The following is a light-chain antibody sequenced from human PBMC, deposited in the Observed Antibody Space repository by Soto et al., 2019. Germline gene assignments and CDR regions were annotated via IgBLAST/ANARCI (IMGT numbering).Light chain of an antibody. CDR1: QSLNTW. Sequence: DIQMTQSPSTLSASMGDRVTITCRASQSLNTWLAWHQQKPGEAPKVLIYAASSLASGVPSRFSGSGSGTEFTLTISSLQPDDLATYYCQQYIKYPWTFGQGTKVEI. CDR3: QQYIKYPWT. J-gene: IGKJ1*01. CDR2: AAS. V-gene: IGKV1-5*01.